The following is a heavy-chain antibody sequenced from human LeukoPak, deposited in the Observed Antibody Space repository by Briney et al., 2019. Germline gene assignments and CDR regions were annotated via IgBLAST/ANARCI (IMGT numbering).Heavy chain of an antibody. CDR3: AKDHCSSTSCFYYDYYMDV. J-gene: IGHJ6*03. CDR2: IRYGGVNN. CDR1: GFCFSSYC. Sequence: AESLRLSCAASGFCFSSYCMNWVRQPPGNGLEWVGFIRYGGVNNYYADSVKGRFTIFRDNSKNTLYLQMNSLRAEDTAVYFCAKDHCSSTSCFYYDYYMDVWGKGTTVSVS. V-gene: IGHV3-30*02. D-gene: IGHD2-2*01.